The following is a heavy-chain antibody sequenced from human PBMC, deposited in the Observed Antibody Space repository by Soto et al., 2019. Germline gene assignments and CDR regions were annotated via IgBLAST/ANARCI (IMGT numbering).Heavy chain of an antibody. CDR3: ARLSREGQWLANFDY. CDR2: IYYSGST. CDR1: GGSISSYY. J-gene: IGHJ4*02. Sequence: SQTLSLTCTVSGGSISSYYWSWIRQPPGKGLEWIGYIYYSGSTNYNPSLKSRVTISVDTSKNQFSLKLSSVTAADTAVYYCARLSREGQWLANFDYWGQGTLVTVSS. D-gene: IGHD6-19*01. V-gene: IGHV4-59*08.